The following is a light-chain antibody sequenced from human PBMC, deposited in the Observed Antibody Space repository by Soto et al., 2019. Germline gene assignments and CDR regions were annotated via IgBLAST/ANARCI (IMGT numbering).Light chain of an antibody. CDR2: LGS. V-gene: IGKV2-28*01. Sequence: DIVMTQSPLSLPVTPGEPASISCRSSQSLMHGTGYNYLDWYLQKPGQSPQLLIYLGSNRASGVPDRFSGSASGTDFTLKISRVEAEDVGVYYCMQALQSPRTFGQGTKVEIK. J-gene: IGKJ1*01. CDR1: QSLMHGTGYNY. CDR3: MQALQSPRT.